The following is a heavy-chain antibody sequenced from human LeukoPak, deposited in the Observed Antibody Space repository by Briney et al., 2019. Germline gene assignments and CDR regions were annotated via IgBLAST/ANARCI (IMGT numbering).Heavy chain of an antibody. CDR1: GYTFTDYY. CDR3: GRKSAARKTSEFDY. Sequence: ASVTVSCMASGYTFTDYYMNWVRPAAGQGREWMGWIHPNSGGTNYAQKFQGRVTMTRDTTISTAYKELSRLTFDDTAVEYCGRKSAARKTSEFDYWGQGTLVTVSS. V-gene: IGHV1-2*02. D-gene: IGHD6-6*01. CDR2: IHPNSGGT. J-gene: IGHJ4*02.